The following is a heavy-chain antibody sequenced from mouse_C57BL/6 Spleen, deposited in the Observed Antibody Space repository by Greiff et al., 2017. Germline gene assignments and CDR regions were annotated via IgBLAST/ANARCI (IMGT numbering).Heavy chain of an antibody. CDR1: GFTFSSYG. J-gene: IGHJ2*01. CDR2: ISSGGSYT. V-gene: IGHV5-6*01. CDR3: ARDDHFDY. D-gene: IGHD2-3*01. Sequence: EVQVVESGGDLVKPGGSLKLSCAASGFTFSSYGMSWVRQTPDKRLEWVATISSGGSYTYYPDSVKGRFTISRDNAKNTLYLQMSSLKSEDTAMYYCARDDHFDYWGQGTTLTVSS.